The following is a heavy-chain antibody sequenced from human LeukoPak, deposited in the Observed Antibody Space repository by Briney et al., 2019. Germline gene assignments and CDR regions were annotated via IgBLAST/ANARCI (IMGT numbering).Heavy chain of an antibody. CDR2: INKSGGNT. D-gene: IGHD3-22*01. CDR1: GFTFTNYA. CDR3: AKDTRSTVISVGAFEI. V-gene: IGHV3-23*01. J-gene: IGHJ3*02. Sequence: GGSLRLSCAASGFTFTNYAMTWVRQAPGKGPEWVSTINKSGGNTYFADFAKGRFTISGDNSKNTLFLQMNSLRADDTALYYCAKDTRSTVISVGAFEIWGQGTMVTVSS.